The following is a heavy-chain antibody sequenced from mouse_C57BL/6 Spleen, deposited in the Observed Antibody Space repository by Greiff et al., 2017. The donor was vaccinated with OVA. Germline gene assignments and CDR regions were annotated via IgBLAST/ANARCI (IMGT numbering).Heavy chain of an antibody. CDR3: ARSDYYGSSTYFDY. Sequence: VQGVESGPELVKPGASVKISCKASGYAFSSSWMNWVKQRPGKGLEWIGRIYPGDGDTNYNGKFKGKATLTADKSSSTAYMQLSSLTSEDSAVYFCARSDYYGSSTYFDYWGQGTTLTVSS. V-gene: IGHV1-82*01. J-gene: IGHJ2*01. CDR2: IYPGDGDT. CDR1: GYAFSSSW. D-gene: IGHD1-1*01.